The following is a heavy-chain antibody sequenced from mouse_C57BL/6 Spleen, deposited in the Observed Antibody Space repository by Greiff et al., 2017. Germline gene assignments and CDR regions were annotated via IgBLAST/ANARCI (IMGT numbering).Heavy chain of an antibody. V-gene: IGHV1-81*01. CDR3: AKGEGTRCAY. CDR2: IYPRSGNT. J-gene: IGHJ3*01. Sequence: VQVVESGAELARPGASVKLSCKASGYTFTRYGISWVKQRTGQGLEWIGEIYPRSGNTYYNEKFKGKATLTADKSSSTAYMELRSLTSEDSAVYFCAKGEGTRCAYWGQGTLVTVAA. CDR1: GYTFTRYG.